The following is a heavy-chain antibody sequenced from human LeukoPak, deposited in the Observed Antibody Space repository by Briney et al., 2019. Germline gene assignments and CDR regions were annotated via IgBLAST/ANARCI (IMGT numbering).Heavy chain of an antibody. CDR1: GGSIRSSTYY. CDR2: IYYGVST. V-gene: IGHV4-39*01. J-gene: IGHJ5*02. Sequence: SETLSLTCTVSGGSIRSSTYYWGWIRQPPGKGLEYIGSIYYGVSTCYNPSLKSRVTISVDTSKNQFSLKLSSVTAADTAVYYCARVRLTNWFDPWGQGTLVTVSS. CDR3: ARVRLTNWFDP.